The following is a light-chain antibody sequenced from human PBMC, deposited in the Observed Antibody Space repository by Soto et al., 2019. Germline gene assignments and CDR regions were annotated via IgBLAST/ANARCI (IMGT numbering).Light chain of an antibody. CDR3: QQYGTSPWA. Sequence: EIVLTQSPGTLSLSPGERATLSCRASHMISSNYLAWYQQKPGQAPRLLIYGASSRATGIPDRFSGSGSGTDFALTISRLEPEDFAVYYCQQYGTSPWAFGQGTKVEI. CDR2: GAS. V-gene: IGKV3-20*01. CDR1: HMISSNY. J-gene: IGKJ1*01.